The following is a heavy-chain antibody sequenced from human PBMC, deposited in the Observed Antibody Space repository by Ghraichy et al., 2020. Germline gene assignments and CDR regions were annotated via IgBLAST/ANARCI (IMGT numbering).Heavy chain of an antibody. D-gene: IGHD1-26*01. CDR2: ISGTGGTT. CDR1: GFTFSSYA. V-gene: IGHV3-23*01. J-gene: IGHJ4*02. CDR3: AKGAGPTWRFDI. Sequence: GGSLRLSCAASGFTFSSYAMAWVRQAPGKGLEWVSSISGTGGTTYYADSVKGRFTISRDNSKNTLYLQMNSLRADDTAVFYCAKGAGPTWRFDIWGQGTLVTVSS.